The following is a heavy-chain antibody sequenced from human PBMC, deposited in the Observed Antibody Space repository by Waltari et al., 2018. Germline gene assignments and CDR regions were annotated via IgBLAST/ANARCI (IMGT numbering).Heavy chain of an antibody. Sequence: QVQLVQSGAEVKKPGSSVKVSCKASGGTFSSYAISWVRQAPGQGLEWMGGIIPILGIANYAQQFQGRVTIAADDSTSTAYMELSSLRSEDTAVYYCARDTRPGGDYWGQGTLVTVSS. J-gene: IGHJ4*02. CDR1: GGTFSSYA. CDR2: IIPILGIA. CDR3: ARDTRPGGDY. V-gene: IGHV1-69*04.